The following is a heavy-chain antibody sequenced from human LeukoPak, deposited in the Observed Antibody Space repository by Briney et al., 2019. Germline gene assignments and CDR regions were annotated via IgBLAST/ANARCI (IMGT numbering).Heavy chain of an antibody. J-gene: IGHJ3*02. CDR1: GFTFSSYS. CDR3: ARDARDYDFWSGYLAFDI. V-gene: IGHV3-21*01. CDR2: ISSSSSYI. D-gene: IGHD3-3*01. Sequence: GGSLRLSCAASGFTFSSYSMNWVRQAPGKGLEWVSSISSSSSYIYCADSVKGRFTISRDNAKNSLYLQMNSLRAEDTAVYYCARDARDYDFWSGYLAFDIWGQGTMVTVSS.